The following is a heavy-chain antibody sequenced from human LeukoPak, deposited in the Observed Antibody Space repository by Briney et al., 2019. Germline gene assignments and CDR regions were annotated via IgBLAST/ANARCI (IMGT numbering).Heavy chain of an antibody. Sequence: PGGSLRLSCAASGFTFDDYGMSWVRQASGKGLEGVGFIRSKAYGGTTEYAASVICRFTISRDDSKSIAYLQMNSLKTEDTAVYYCLRWFGELEQYYYYYYYMDVWGKGTTVTISS. V-gene: IGHV3-49*04. CDR1: GFTFDDYG. CDR2: IRSKAYGGTT. CDR3: LRWFGELEQYYYYYYYMDV. J-gene: IGHJ6*03. D-gene: IGHD3-10*01.